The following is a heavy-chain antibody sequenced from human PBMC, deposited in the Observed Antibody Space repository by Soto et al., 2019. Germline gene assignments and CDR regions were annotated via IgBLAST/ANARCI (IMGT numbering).Heavy chain of an antibody. CDR3: ARRSYYYGLGSYSPHFYYYYYMDV. CDR2: IYYSGST. D-gene: IGHD3-10*01. J-gene: IGHJ6*03. CDR1: GGSISSYY. V-gene: IGHV4-59*08. Sequence: SETLSLTCTVSGGSISSYYWSWIRQPPGKGLEWIGYIYYSGSTNYNPSLKSRVTISVETSKNQFSLKLSSVTAADTAVYYCARRSYYYGLGSYSPHFYYYYYMDVWGKGTTVTVSS.